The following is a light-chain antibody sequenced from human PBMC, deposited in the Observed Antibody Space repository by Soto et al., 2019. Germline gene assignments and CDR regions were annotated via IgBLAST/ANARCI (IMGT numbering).Light chain of an antibody. J-gene: IGKJ4*01. V-gene: IGKV3-11*01. CDR3: RQRTIRPLT. Sequence: EIVLTQSPATLSLSPGERATLSCRASQSITKYLSWYQQKPGQAPRLLIYDASNRAAGIPVRLSGSGSGTDFALTISGLEPKDFTVYYCRQRTIRPLTFGGGTKVEIK. CDR1: QSITKY. CDR2: DAS.